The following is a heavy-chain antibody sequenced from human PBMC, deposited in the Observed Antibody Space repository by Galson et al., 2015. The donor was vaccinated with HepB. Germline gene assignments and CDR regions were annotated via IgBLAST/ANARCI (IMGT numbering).Heavy chain of an antibody. CDR2: INAGNGNT. CDR1: GYTFTSYT. V-gene: IGHV1-3*01. D-gene: IGHD5-18*01. J-gene: IGHJ4*02. CDR3: ARDGGYSYGRSFDY. Sequence: SVKVSCKASGYTFTSYTMQWVRQAPGHRLEWMGWINAGNGNTKYSQRFQGRVTITRDTSASTAYMELSSLRSEDTAVYYCARDGGYSYGRSFDYWGQGTLVTVSS.